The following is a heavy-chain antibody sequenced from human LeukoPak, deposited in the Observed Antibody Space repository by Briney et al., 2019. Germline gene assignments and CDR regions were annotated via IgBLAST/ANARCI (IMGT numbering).Heavy chain of an antibody. Sequence: ETLSLTCTVSGGSISSSSYYWGWIRQPPGKGLEWVSSISSSSSYIYYADSVKGRFTISRDNAKNSLYLQMNSLRAEDTAVYYCARGVVAATTDYWGQGTLVTVSS. CDR3: ARGVVAATTDY. CDR2: ISSSSSYI. V-gene: IGHV3-21*01. D-gene: IGHD2-15*01. CDR1: GGSISSSS. J-gene: IGHJ4*02.